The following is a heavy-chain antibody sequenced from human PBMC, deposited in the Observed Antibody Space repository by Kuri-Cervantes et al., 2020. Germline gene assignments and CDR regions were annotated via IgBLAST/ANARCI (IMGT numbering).Heavy chain of an antibody. CDR2: IWYDGSNK. CDR1: GFTFSSYG. V-gene: IGHV3-33*01. CDR3: ARDIDFGAPPSEWFQY. J-gene: IGHJ1*01. Sequence: GESLKISCAASGFTFSSYGMHWVRQAPGKGLEWVAVIWYDGSNKYYADSVKGRFTISRDNSKNTLYLQMNSLRAEDTAVYYCARDIDFGAPPSEWFQYWGQGTLVTVSS. D-gene: IGHD4-17*01.